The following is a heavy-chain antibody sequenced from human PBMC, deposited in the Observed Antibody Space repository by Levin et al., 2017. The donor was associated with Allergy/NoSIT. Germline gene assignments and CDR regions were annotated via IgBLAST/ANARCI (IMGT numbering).Heavy chain of an antibody. J-gene: IGHJ5*02. V-gene: IGHV4-39*07. CDR3: TRETGGINYSDP. CDR2: VHYSGRT. CDR1: GGSISSSNNY. D-gene: IGHD1-7*01. Sequence: GSLRLSCTVSGGSISSSNNYWAWIRQPPGTGLEWIGSVHYSGRTSYNPSLKSRVTISVDTSKNQFSLKLNSVTAADTAVYYCTRETGGINYSDPWGHGILVTVSS.